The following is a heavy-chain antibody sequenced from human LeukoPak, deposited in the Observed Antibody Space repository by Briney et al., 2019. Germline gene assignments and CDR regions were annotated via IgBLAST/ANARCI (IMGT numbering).Heavy chain of an antibody. D-gene: IGHD2-15*01. V-gene: IGHV4-59*01. Sequence: SETLSLTCTVSGGSISAYYWSWIRQPPGKGLEWIGYIYYSGSTNYNPSLKSRVTISVDTSKNQFSLKLSSVTAADTAVYYCARGGSRIANWFDPWGQGTLVTVSS. J-gene: IGHJ5*02. CDR2: IYYSGST. CDR1: GGSISAYY. CDR3: ARGGSRIANWFDP.